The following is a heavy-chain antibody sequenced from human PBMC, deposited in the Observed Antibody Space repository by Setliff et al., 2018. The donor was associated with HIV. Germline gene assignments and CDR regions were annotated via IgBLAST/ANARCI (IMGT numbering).Heavy chain of an antibody. CDR2: MNPNSGNT. CDR1: GYTFTSYD. Sequence: ASVKVSCKASGYTFTSYDIHWVRQATGQGLEWMGWMNPNSGNTGYAQRFQGRVTMTRDTSIDTAYMELTSLTSGDTAVYYCARGRGSSAWFDPWGQGTLVTVSS. D-gene: IGHD3-10*01. CDR3: ARGRGSSAWFDP. V-gene: IGHV1-8*02. J-gene: IGHJ5*02.